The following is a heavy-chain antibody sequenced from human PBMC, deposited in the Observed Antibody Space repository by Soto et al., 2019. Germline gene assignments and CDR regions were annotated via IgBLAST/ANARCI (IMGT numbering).Heavy chain of an antibody. CDR1: GYTFTSYA. CDR2: INAGNGNT. V-gene: IGHV1-3*01. J-gene: IGHJ6*02. D-gene: IGHD3-10*01. CDR3: ARVALYYFSQHYYYYYGMDV. Sequence: GASVKVSCKASGYTFTSYAMHWVRQAPGQRLEWMGWINAGNGNTKYSQKFQGRVTITRDTSASTAYMELSSLRSEDTAVYYCARVALYYFSQHYYYYYGMDVWGQGTTVTVSS.